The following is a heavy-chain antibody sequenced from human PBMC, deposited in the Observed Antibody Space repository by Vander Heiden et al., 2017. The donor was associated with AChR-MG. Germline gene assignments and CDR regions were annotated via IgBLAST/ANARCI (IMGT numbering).Heavy chain of an antibody. CDR1: GFNFNDHA. D-gene: IGHD5-12*01. Sequence: EVQLVQSGGGLVHPGGSLRLSCVASGFNFNDHAMTWVRQVAGKGLEWVAAISSRGGSADYADFAKGRFSVSRDNSKNTMDLQMNSLRVDDAGVYYCAKDPGYNYPESGLDAWGQGTTVTVSS. J-gene: IGHJ6*02. CDR3: AKDPGYNYPESGLDA. CDR2: ISSRGGSA. V-gene: IGHV3-23*04.